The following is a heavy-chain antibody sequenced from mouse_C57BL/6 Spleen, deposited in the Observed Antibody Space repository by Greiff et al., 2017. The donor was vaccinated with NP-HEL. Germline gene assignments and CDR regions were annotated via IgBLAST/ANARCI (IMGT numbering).Heavy chain of an antibody. CDR1: GYPFTSYW. J-gene: IGHJ3*01. Sequence: VQRVESGAELVKPGASVQLSCKASGYPFTSYWMHWVKQRPGRGLEWIGRIDPNSGGTKYNEKFTSKATLTVDKPSSTAYMQLSSLTSEDSAVYYCARGDGYPFAYWGQGTLVTVSA. V-gene: IGHV1-72*01. CDR3: ARGDGYPFAY. CDR2: IDPNSGGT. D-gene: IGHD2-3*01.